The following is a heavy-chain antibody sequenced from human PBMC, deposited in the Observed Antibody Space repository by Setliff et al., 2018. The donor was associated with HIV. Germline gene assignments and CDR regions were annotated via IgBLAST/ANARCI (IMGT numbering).Heavy chain of an antibody. CDR3: ARVPAGTAYDK. CDR2: IIPIFGIA. V-gene: IGHV1-69*05. D-gene: IGHD1-7*01. CDR1: GGTFRKYA. J-gene: IGHJ4*02. Sequence: SVKVSCKASGGTFRKYAISWVRQAPGQGLEWMGGIIPIFGIANYAQKFQDRVTITTDESTTTSFMELSSLRSEDTAVYFCARVPAGTAYDKWGQGTLVTVSS.